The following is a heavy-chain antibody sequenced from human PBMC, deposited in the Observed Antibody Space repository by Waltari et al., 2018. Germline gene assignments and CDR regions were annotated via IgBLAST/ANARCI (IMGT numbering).Heavy chain of an antibody. CDR2: ISWNSGSI. CDR1: GFTFDDYA. D-gene: IGHD6-13*01. V-gene: IGHV3-9*01. J-gene: IGHJ4*02. Sequence: EVQLVESGGGLVQPGRSLRLSCAASGFTFDDYAMHWVRQAPGKGLEWVSGISWNSGSIGYADSVKGRFTISRDNAKNSLYLQMNSLRAEDTAVYYCARLIAAAGPDYWGQGTLVTVSS. CDR3: ARLIAAAGPDY.